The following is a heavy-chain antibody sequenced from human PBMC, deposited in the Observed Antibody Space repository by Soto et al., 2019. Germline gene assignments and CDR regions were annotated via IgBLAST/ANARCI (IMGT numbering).Heavy chain of an antibody. CDR1: GYTFSTSG. CDR3: ATAATVSWTIDWFDS. D-gene: IGHD4-17*01. J-gene: IGHJ5*01. V-gene: IGHV1-18*01. Sequence: ASVKVSCKASGYTFSTSGISWVRQAPGQRLEWMGWISPYNDDTHYAQKFQGRVTMTTDTSTSTAYMELRSLRSEDTAVYYCATAATVSWTIDWFDSWGQGTLVTVSS. CDR2: ISPYNDDT.